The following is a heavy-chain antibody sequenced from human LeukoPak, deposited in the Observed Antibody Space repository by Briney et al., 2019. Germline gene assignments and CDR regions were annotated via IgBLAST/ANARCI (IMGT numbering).Heavy chain of an antibody. CDR1: GDTFTRYD. V-gene: IGHV1-8*01. D-gene: IGHD3-22*01. J-gene: IGHJ4*02. Sequence: GASVRVSSTASGDTFTRYDIKWGRHAPGQRVGWVGWMNPNSGNTGYAQKFQGRVTMTRNTSISTAYMELSSLRSEDTAVYYCARANYYDSSGGLDYWGQGTLVTVSS. CDR2: MNPNSGNT. CDR3: ARANYYDSSGGLDY.